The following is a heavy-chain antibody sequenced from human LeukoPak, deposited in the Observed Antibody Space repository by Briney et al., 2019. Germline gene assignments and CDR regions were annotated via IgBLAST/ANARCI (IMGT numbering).Heavy chain of an antibody. CDR1: GFSFSSYE. J-gene: IGHJ4*02. CDR3: ASKGGFDD. Sequence: GGSLRLSCAASGFSFSSYEMNWVRQAPGKGLEWVSYISSSGSAIFYADSVKGRFTISRDNAKDSLFLQMNSLRAEDTAFYYCASKGGFDDWGQGTLVTVSS. D-gene: IGHD2-15*01. CDR2: ISSSGSAI. V-gene: IGHV3-48*03.